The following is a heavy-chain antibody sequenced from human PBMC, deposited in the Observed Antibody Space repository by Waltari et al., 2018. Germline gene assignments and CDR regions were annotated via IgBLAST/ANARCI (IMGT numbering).Heavy chain of an antibody. CDR1: GFTFSSYA. V-gene: IGHV3-30*01. J-gene: IGHJ4*02. Sequence: QVQLVESGGGVVQPGRSLRLSCAASGFTFSSYAMHWVRQAPGKGLEWVAVISYDGSNKYYADSVKGRFTISRDNSKNTLYLQMNSLRAEDTAVYYCARGGVYYYDSSGSFDYWGQGTLVTVSS. CDR3: ARGGVYYYDSSGSFDY. D-gene: IGHD3-22*01. CDR2: ISYDGSNK.